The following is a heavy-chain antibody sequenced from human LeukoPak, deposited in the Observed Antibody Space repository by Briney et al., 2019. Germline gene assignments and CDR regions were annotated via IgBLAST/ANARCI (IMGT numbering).Heavy chain of an antibody. CDR2: INHSGTT. J-gene: IGHJ2*01. V-gene: IGHV4-38-2*02. CDR3: ARVDIVVVPASNFDL. CDR1: GYSISSGYY. Sequence: SETLSLTRTVSGYSISSGYYWGWVRQPPAKGLEWIGSINHSGTTYYNPSLKSRVTISVDTSKNQFSLNLRSVTAADTAVYYCARVDIVVVPASNFDLWGRGTLVTVSS. D-gene: IGHD2-2*03.